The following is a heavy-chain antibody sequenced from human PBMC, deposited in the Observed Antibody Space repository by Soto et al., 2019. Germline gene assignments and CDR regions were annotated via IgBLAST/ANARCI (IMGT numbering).Heavy chain of an antibody. V-gene: IGHV1-2*02. D-gene: IGHD3-10*02. Sequence: QVRLVQSGAEVKEPGDSVRVSCEASGYTFTAYHIHWVRQAPGQGLEWMGWINPKFGYTGYAQDFQGRVSMTSDMSISTVYMELSRLTSDYTAIYYCARNMDYYYGRGSGNGHGVWGQGTTVTVFS. CDR1: GYTFTAYH. CDR3: ARNMDYYYGRGSGNGHGV. CDR2: INPKFGYT. J-gene: IGHJ6*02.